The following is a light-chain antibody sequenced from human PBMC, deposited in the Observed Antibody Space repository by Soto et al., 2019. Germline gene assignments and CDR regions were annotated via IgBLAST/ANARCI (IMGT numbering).Light chain of an antibody. CDR1: QSVDRR. CDR3: QQRNDWRRGT. J-gene: IGKJ5*01. V-gene: IGKV3-11*01. CDR2: DAS. Sequence: EIVLTQSPATLSLSPGERATLSCSASQSVDRRLAWYQQKPGQAPSLLIYDASYRATGVPARFSGSGSGTDFTLTISSLEPEDFAVYYCQQRNDWRRGTFGQGTRLEIK.